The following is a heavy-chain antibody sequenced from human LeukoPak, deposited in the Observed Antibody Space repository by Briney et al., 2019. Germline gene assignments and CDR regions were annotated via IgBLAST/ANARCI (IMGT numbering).Heavy chain of an antibody. CDR1: GGSISSGDYY. Sequence: PSETLSLTCTVSGGSISSGDYYWSWIRHPPGKGLELIGYIYYSGSTYYNPSLKSRVTISVDTSKNQFSLKLSSVTAADTAVYYCARKVYNGYAPFDYWGQGTLVTVSP. CDR3: ARKVYNGYAPFDY. V-gene: IGHV4-30-4*01. CDR2: IYYSGST. J-gene: IGHJ4*02. D-gene: IGHD5-12*01.